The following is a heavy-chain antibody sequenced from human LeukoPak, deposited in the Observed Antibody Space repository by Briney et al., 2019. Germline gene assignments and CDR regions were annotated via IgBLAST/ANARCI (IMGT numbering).Heavy chain of an antibody. CDR1: GGSFSGYY. CDR3: ARGRWELRGVDY. D-gene: IGHD1-26*01. J-gene: IGHJ4*02. Sequence: SETLSLTCAVYGGSFSGYYWSWIRQPPGKGLEWIGEINHSGSTNHNPSLKSRVTISVDTSKNQFSLKLSSVTAADTAVYYCARGRWELRGVDYWGQGTLVTVSS. CDR2: INHSGST. V-gene: IGHV4-34*01.